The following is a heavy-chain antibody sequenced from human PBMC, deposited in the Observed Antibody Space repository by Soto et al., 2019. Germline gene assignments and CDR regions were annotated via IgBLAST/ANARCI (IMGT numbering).Heavy chain of an antibody. CDR2: IRSTTSDT. D-gene: IGHD3-10*01. J-gene: IGHJ5*02. CDR3: TRDAISMVRGTDNWFDP. Sequence: GGSLRLSCTASGFTFSNYPMNWVRQAPGKGLEWVSNIRSTTSDTYYADSVKGRFTISRDNAKNSLYLQMNSLRDDDTAVYYCTRDAISMVRGTDNWFDPWGQGTLVTVSS. V-gene: IGHV3-48*02. CDR1: GFTFSNYP.